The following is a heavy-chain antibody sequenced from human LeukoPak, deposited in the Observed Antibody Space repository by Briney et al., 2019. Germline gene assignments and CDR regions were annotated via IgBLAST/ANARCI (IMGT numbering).Heavy chain of an antibody. V-gene: IGHV3-9*01. CDR3: AKDNYYDSSGTDAEYFQH. J-gene: IGHJ1*01. CDR2: ISWNSGSI. D-gene: IGHD3-22*01. Sequence: GRSLRLSCAASGFTFDDYAMHWVRQAPGKGLEWVSGISWNSGSIGYADSVKGRFTISRDNAENSLYLQMNSLRAEDTALYYCAKDNYYDSSGTDAEYFQHWGQGTLVTVSS. CDR1: GFTFDDYA.